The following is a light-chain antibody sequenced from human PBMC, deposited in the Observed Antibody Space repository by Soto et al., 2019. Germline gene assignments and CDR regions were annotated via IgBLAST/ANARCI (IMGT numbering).Light chain of an antibody. CDR2: GAS. CDR3: QQYHNWPPRT. J-gene: IGKJ1*01. Sequence: EIVITQSPATLSVSPGERATLSCRASQSVSNNLAWYQQKPGQAPRLIINGASTRAPGIPDRFSGSGSGTEFTLTINSLQSEDFGVYYCQQYHNWPPRTFGQGTKVEVK. CDR1: QSVSNN. V-gene: IGKV3D-15*01.